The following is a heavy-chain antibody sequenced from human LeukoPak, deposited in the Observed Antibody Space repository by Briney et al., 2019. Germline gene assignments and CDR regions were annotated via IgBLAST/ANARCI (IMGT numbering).Heavy chain of an antibody. Sequence: SETLSLTCTVSGGSTSSYYWSWIRQPPGKGLEWIGYIYCSGSTNYNPSLKSRVTISVDTSKNQFSLKLSSVTAADTAVYYCARSYYDYVWGSYRYDAFDIWGQGTMVTVSS. CDR2: IYCSGST. CDR1: GGSTSSYY. V-gene: IGHV4-59*01. J-gene: IGHJ3*02. CDR3: ARSYYDYVWGSYRYDAFDI. D-gene: IGHD3-16*02.